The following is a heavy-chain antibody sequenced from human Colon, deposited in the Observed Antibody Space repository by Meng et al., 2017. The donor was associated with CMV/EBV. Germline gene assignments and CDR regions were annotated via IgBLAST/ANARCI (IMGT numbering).Heavy chain of an antibody. CDR1: GGSITKGSYY. Sequence: LTCAVSGGSITKGSYYWTWIRQPAGKGLEWIGRIYTSGSTNYSPSLKSRVTMSLDTSKNQFSLNLNSVTAADTAVYYCARQSRALSDFWGRGILVTVSS. J-gene: IGHJ4*02. CDR2: IYTSGST. D-gene: IGHD2-2*01. CDR3: ARQSRALSDF. V-gene: IGHV4-61*02.